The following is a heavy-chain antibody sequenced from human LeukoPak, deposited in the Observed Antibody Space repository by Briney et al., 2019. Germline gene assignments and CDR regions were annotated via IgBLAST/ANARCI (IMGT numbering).Heavy chain of an antibody. V-gene: IGHV3-20*01. J-gene: IGHJ4*02. CDR1: GFTFDDYG. CDR2: ISPNGGSS. Sequence: GGSLRLSCAASGFTFDDYGMTWVRQAPGQGLEWVSCISPNGGSSCYAESVKGRFTISRDNAKNSLYLQMKNLRAEDTALYHCVRSITIFGVWGQGTLVTVSS. D-gene: IGHD3-3*01. CDR3: VRSITIFGV.